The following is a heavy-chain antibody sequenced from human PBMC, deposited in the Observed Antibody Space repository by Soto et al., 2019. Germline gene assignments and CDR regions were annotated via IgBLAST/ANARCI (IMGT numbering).Heavy chain of an antibody. CDR2: SSYNRRT. V-gene: IGHV4-31*03. D-gene: IGHD2-21*01. J-gene: IGHJ6*02. Sequence: SEPLSLTCTVSGVSFSSAGYYWTWIRPPPGKGLEWMGYSSYNRRTYYNPSLKSRITTSLDTTKSQFPLKLTSVTDADTAVYYCERFVHYYYYGVDFWGQGTTVTVSS. CDR1: GVSFSSAGYY. CDR3: ERFVHYYYYGVDF.